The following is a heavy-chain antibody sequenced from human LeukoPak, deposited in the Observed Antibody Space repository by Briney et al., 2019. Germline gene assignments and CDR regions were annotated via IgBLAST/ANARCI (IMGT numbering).Heavy chain of an antibody. CDR3: ARDIVVVPAAIRYYYGMDV. V-gene: IGHV3-9*01. D-gene: IGHD2-2*02. Sequence: GGSLRLSCAASGFTFDDYAMHWVRQAPGKGLEWVSGISWNSGSIGYADSVKGRFTISRDNAKNSLYLQMNSLRAEDTALYYCARDIVVVPAAIRYYYGMDVWGQGTTVTVSS. CDR2: ISWNSGSI. CDR1: GFTFDDYA. J-gene: IGHJ6*02.